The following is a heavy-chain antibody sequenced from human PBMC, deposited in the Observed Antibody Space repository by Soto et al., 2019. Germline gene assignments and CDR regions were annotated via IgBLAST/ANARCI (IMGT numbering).Heavy chain of an antibody. V-gene: IGHV3-74*01. CDR2: INSDGSST. Sequence: VGSLRLSCASSVFTFTNYWMQCVRQSPGKWLVWVSRINSDGSSTSHADSVKGRFTVSRDNVKNTLSLQMNSLRPEDTAVYYCAKDGGYQLTANYFYYGLEVWGQGTTDTVSS. D-gene: IGHD2-2*01. CDR1: VFTFTNYW. CDR3: AKDGGYQLTANYFYYGLEV. J-gene: IGHJ6*01.